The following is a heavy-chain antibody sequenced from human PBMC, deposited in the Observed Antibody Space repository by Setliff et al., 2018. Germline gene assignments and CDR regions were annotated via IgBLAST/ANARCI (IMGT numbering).Heavy chain of an antibody. J-gene: IGHJ4*02. CDR2: IYYSGST. Sequence: SETLSLTCTVPGGSISSSSYYWGWIRQPPGKGLEWIGIIYYSGSTNYNPSLESRVTISVDTSKNQFSLRLNSATAADTAVYYCARLRGAFDYWGQGTLVTVPQ. D-gene: IGHD3-16*01. CDR3: ARLRGAFDY. CDR1: GGSISSSSYY. V-gene: IGHV4-39*07.